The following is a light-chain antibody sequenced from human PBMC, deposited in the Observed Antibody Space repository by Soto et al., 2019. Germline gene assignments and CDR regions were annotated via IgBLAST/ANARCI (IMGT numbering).Light chain of an antibody. V-gene: IGKV3D-15*01. Sequence: EIVMTQSPGTLSVSTEEGATLSCRASQRVDRNLAWYQQKPGQAPRLLIYGASTRPTGIPDRFSGSGSGTEFSLTISSLQSEDFALYYCQQYDSGPLTFGGGTKVEIK. CDR1: QRVDRN. CDR3: QQYDSGPLT. J-gene: IGKJ4*01. CDR2: GAS.